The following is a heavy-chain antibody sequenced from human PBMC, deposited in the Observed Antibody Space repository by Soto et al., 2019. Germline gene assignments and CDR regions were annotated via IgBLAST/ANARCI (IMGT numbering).Heavy chain of an antibody. J-gene: IGHJ3*02. CDR2: ISYDGSNK. D-gene: IGHD4-17*01. V-gene: IGHV3-30*18. CDR3: AKEGGWVTTSYDAFDI. CDR1: GFTFSSYG. Sequence: QVQLVESGGGVVQPGRSLRLSCAASGFTFSSYGMHWVRQAPGKGLEWVAVISYDGSNKYYADSVKGRFTISRDNSKNTLYLQMNSLRAEDTAVYYCAKEGGWVTTSYDAFDIWGHGTMVTVSS.